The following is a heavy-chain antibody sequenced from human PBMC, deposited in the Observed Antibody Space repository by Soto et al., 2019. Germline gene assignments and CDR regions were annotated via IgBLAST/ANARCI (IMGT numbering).Heavy chain of an antibody. CDR2: IFPSGAT. J-gene: IGHJ2*01. CDR1: GVPISGSDYH. D-gene: IGHD5-18*01. V-gene: IGHV4-30-4*01. CDR3: ARGSAAKRYFDL. Sequence: QVQLEESGPGLVKPSQTLSLMCTVSGVPISGSDYHWSWIRQSPGKGLEWIGYIFPSGATHYNSSLGRRITMSVETSKSQFALRLTAVTAADTAVYFCARGSAAKRYFDLWGRGTLVTVSS.